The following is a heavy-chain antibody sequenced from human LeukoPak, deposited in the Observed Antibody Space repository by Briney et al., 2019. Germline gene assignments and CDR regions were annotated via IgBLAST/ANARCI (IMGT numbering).Heavy chain of an antibody. V-gene: IGHV3-23*01. CDR3: AKVVNYYDSSGYYRYYFDY. Sequence: GGSLRLSCAASGFTFSTYTMAWVRQAPGGGLEWVSGISDNGGRTYYADSVKGRFTISRDNSKNTLYVQINSLRAGDTAVYYCAKVVNYYDSSGYYRYYFDYWGQGTLVTVSS. CDR1: GFTFSTYT. D-gene: IGHD3-22*01. J-gene: IGHJ4*02. CDR2: ISDNGGRT.